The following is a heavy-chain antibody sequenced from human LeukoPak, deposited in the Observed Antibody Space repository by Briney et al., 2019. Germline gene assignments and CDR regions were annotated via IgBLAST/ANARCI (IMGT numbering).Heavy chain of an antibody. D-gene: IGHD6-13*01. CDR3: ARVRGGSSWPYYFDY. CDR1: GGSISSYY. CDR2: IYYSGST. V-gene: IGHV4-59*01. J-gene: IGHJ4*02. Sequence: SETLSLTCTVSGGSISSYYWSWIRQPPGKGLEWIGYIYYSGSTNYNPSLKSRVTISVDTSKNQFSLELSSVTAADTAVYYCARVRGGSSWPYYFDYWGQGTLVTVSS.